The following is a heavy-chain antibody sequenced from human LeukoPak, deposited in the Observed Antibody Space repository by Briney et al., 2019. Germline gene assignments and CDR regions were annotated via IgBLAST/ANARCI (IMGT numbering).Heavy chain of an antibody. Sequence: GASVKVSCKASGYTFTSYDINWVRQATGQGLEWMGWMNPNSGNTGYAQKFQGRVTMTRNTSISTAYMELSSLRSEDTAVYYCARDRFKYYDSSGYYYFYYYGMDVWGQGTTVTVSS. J-gene: IGHJ6*02. CDR1: GYTFTSYD. D-gene: IGHD3-22*01. CDR2: MNPNSGNT. V-gene: IGHV1-8*01. CDR3: ARDRFKYYDSSGYYYFYYYGMDV.